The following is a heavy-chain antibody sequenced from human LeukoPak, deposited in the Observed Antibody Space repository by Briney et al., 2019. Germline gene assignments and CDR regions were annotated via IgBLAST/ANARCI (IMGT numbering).Heavy chain of an antibody. D-gene: IGHD4-17*01. CDR2: ISYDGRNK. J-gene: IGHJ4*02. CDR3: AKDWHTVTSFDY. CDR1: GFTFGSYG. V-gene: IGHV3-30*18. Sequence: GGSLRLSCAASGFTFGSYGMHWVRQAPAKGLEWVAVISYDGRNKYYVDSVKGRFTISRDNSKNTLYLQMNSLRAEDTAVYYCAKDWHTVTSFDYWGQGTLVTVSS.